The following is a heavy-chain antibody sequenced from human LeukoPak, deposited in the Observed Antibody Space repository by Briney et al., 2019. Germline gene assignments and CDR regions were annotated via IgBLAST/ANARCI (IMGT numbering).Heavy chain of an antibody. J-gene: IGHJ4*02. D-gene: IGHD3-22*01. CDR3: AAYYDSSQVYFDY. Sequence: PSETLSLTCAVYGGSFSGYYWSWIRQPPGKGLEWIGEINHSGSTNYNPSLKSRVTISVDTSKNQFSLKLSSVTAADTAVYYCAAYYDSSQVYFDYWGQGTLVTVSS. V-gene: IGHV4-34*01. CDR2: INHSGST. CDR1: GGSFSGYY.